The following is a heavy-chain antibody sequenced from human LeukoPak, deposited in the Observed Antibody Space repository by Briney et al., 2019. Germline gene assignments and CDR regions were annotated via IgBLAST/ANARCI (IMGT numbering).Heavy chain of an antibody. D-gene: IGHD6-19*01. Sequence: GASVKVSCKASGYTFTSYDINWVRQATGQGLEWMGWINPNSGVTKYAQKFQGRVTMTRDTSISTAYMELSRLRSDDTAVYYCARGVAGSYYYYYMDVWGKGTTVTISS. CDR2: INPNSGVT. CDR3: ARGVAGSYYYYYMDV. V-gene: IGHV1-2*02. J-gene: IGHJ6*03. CDR1: GYTFTSYD.